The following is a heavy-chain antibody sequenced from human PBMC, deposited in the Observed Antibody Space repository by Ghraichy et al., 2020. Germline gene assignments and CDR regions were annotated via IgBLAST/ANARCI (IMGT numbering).Heavy chain of an antibody. J-gene: IGHJ4*02. CDR1: GDSISSGGYY. CDR2: IYYSGSS. CDR3: ASGVGAPYYFDY. D-gene: IGHD3-10*01. Sequence: SETLSLTCTVSGDSISSGGYYWNWIRQHPGKGLEWIGYIYYSGSSYYNPSLKSRTTISVDTSKNQFSLELSSVTAEDTAVYYCASGVGAPYYFDYWGQGILDTVSS. V-gene: IGHV4-31*03.